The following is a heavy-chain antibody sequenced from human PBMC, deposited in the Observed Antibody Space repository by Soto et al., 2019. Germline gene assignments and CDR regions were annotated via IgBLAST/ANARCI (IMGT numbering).Heavy chain of an antibody. V-gene: IGHV3-23*01. D-gene: IGHD3-10*01. CDR1: GFTFSSYA. CDR3: AKDRMEEWFGELLLVLDY. J-gene: IGHJ4*02. Sequence: GGSLRLSCAASGFTFSSYAMSWVRQAPGKGLEWVSAISGSGGSTYYTDSVKGRFTISRDNSKNTLYLQMNSLRAEDTAVYYCAKDRMEEWFGELLLVLDYWGQGTLVTVSS. CDR2: ISGSGGST.